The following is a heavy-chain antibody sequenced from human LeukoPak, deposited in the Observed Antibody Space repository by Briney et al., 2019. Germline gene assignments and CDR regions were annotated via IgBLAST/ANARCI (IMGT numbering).Heavy chain of an antibody. Sequence: SETLSLTCAVYGGSFSGYYWSWIRQPPGKGLEWIGEINHSGSTNYNPSLKSRVTISVDTSKNQFSLKLSSVTAADTAVYYCARRGYSYGYLVVDIWGQGTMVTVSS. J-gene: IGHJ3*02. D-gene: IGHD5-18*01. CDR3: ARRGYSYGYLVVDI. CDR2: INHSGST. CDR1: GGSFSGYY. V-gene: IGHV4-34*01.